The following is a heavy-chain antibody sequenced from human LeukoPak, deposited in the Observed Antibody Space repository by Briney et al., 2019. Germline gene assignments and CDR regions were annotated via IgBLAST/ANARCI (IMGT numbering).Heavy chain of an antibody. V-gene: IGHV4-34*01. D-gene: IGHD5-12*01. CDR2: INNRGTT. J-gene: IGHJ4*02. CDR3: ARVPLWWLTPFDF. CDR1: GGSLSPHY. Sequence: SETLSLTCAVSGGSLSPHYWSWIRRPLGKGLEWIGEINNRGTTNYSPSLRVRATISVDTSKNQFSLRLTSVTAADTAMYYCARVPLWWLTPFDFWGQGTLATVSS.